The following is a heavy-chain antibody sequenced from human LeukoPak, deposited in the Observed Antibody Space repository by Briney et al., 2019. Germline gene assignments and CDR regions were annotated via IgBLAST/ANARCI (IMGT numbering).Heavy chain of an antibody. CDR2: INHSGST. Sequence: SETLSLTCAAYGGSFSGYYWSWIRQPPGKGLEWIGEINHSGSTNYNPSLKSRVTISVDTTNKQFSMKLSSVTAADTAVYYCARAQYSSSWRDAFDIWGQGTMVTVSS. CDR3: ARAQYSSSWRDAFDI. J-gene: IGHJ3*02. V-gene: IGHV4-34*01. CDR1: GGSFSGYY. D-gene: IGHD6-13*01.